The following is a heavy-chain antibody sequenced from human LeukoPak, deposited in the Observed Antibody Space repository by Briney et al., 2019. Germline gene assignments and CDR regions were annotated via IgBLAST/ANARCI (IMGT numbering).Heavy chain of an antibody. Sequence: GGSLRLSCAASGFTFSSHWMSWVRQAPRKGLERLANIKEDGSEKYYVDSVKGRFTISRDNAKNTLYLQMNSLRAEDTAVYYCARGKAMIVVGDAFDIWGQGTMVTVSS. V-gene: IGHV3-7*01. CDR2: IKEDGSEK. CDR1: GFTFSSHW. J-gene: IGHJ3*02. CDR3: ARGKAMIVVGDAFDI. D-gene: IGHD3-22*01.